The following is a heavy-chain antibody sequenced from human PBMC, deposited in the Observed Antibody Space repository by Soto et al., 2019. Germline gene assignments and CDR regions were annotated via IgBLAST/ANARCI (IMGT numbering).Heavy chain of an antibody. V-gene: IGHV4-39*01. CDR3: LRHDEPGYVGYYYDTEV. Sequence: SEALSLTCTVSCGSIMSRCYYWGWIRQTPGKGLEGIGSIYYSGYTYYNPSLKSRVTISVDTAKNQFSLKLSSVTAADTAVYYCLRHDEPGYVGYYYDTEVLGQGTTVTVSS. CDR2: IYYSGYT. D-gene: IGHD5-12*01. J-gene: IGHJ6*02. CDR1: CGSIMSRCYY.